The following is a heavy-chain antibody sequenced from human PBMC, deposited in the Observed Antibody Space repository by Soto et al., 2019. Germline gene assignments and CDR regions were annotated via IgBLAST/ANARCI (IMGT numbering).Heavy chain of an antibody. D-gene: IGHD2-15*01. J-gene: IGHJ5*02. CDR2: IYHSGST. Sequence: QLQLQESGSGLVKPSQTLSLTCAVSGGSISSGGYSWSWIRQPPGKGLEWIGYIYHSGSTYYNPSLMSRFTISVDRSKNQFSVKLSSVTASDTAVYYCARVLRGRQTNWFDPWGQGTLVTVSS. V-gene: IGHV4-30-2*01. CDR3: ARVLRGRQTNWFDP. CDR1: GGSISSGGYS.